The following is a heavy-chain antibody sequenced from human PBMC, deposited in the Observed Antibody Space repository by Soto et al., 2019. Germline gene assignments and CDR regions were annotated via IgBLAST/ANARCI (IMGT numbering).Heavy chain of an antibody. J-gene: IGHJ3*02. V-gene: IGHV4-59*01. CDR1: GGSISSYY. CDR3: ARRYGSAFDI. CDR2: IYYSGST. Sequence: QVQLQESGPGLVKPSETLSLACTVSGGSISSYYWSWIRQPPGKGLEWIGYIYYSGSTNYNPSLKSRVTISVDTSKNQFSLKLSSVTAADTAVYYCARRYGSAFDIWGQGTMLTVSS. D-gene: IGHD4-17*01.